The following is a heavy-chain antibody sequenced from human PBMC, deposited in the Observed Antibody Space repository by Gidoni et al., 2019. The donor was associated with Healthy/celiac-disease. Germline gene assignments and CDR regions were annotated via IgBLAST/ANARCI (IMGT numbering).Heavy chain of an antibody. CDR1: GGTFSRYA. Sequence: QVQLVQSGAEVTKPGSSVKVSCKASGGTFSRYAISWVRQAPGQGLEWMGRIIPILGIANYAQKFQGRVTITADKSTSTAYMELSSLRSEDTAVYYCARGNCSSTSCYYYFDYWGQGTLVTVSS. J-gene: IGHJ4*02. D-gene: IGHD2-2*01. V-gene: IGHV1-69*04. CDR3: ARGNCSSTSCYYYFDY. CDR2: IIPILGIA.